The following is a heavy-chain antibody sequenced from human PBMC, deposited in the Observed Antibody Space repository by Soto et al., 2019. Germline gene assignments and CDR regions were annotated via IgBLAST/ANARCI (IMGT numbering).Heavy chain of an antibody. Sequence: QVQLVESGGGVVQPGRSLRLSCAASGFSFSRYGMHWVRQAPGKGLEWVAVIWFDGSNKYYADSVKGRFTISRDNPKNTLYLQMNSLRAEATAVYYCTRANYGSGSNYYYGLDVWGQGTTVTVTS. CDR2: IWFDGSNK. V-gene: IGHV3-33*01. CDR1: GFSFSRYG. J-gene: IGHJ6*02. D-gene: IGHD3-10*01. CDR3: TRANYGSGSNYYYGLDV.